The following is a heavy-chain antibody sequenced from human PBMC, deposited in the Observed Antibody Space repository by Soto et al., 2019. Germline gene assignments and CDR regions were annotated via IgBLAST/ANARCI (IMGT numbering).Heavy chain of an antibody. CDR3: ARESGGATATLDYYYFYMDV. D-gene: IGHD5-12*01. V-gene: IGHV1-2*04. J-gene: IGHJ6*03. Sequence: QVQLVQSGAAVKEPGASVTVSCRASGDRFTDYYMHWVRQAPGQGLEWMGWINPNSGVTKYAQKFQGCVTMTRDTSIRTVYTQLSRLRFDDTAIYYCARESGGATATLDYYYFYMDVWGTGTTVTVSS. CDR1: GDRFTDYY. CDR2: INPNSGVT.